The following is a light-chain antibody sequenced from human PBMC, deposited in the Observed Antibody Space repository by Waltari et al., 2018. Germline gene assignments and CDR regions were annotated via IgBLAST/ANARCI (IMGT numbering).Light chain of an antibody. CDR3: VLYLPSGIWV. CDR2: STN. Sequence: QTVVTQEPSFSVSPGGTVTLTCALSSGSVSTSFHPGWYQQTPGQAPRTLIYSTNTRSSGVPDRFSGSILGSKAALTITGAQADDESDYYCVLYLPSGIWVFGGGTKLTVL. J-gene: IGLJ3*02. V-gene: IGLV8-61*01. CDR1: SGSVSTSFH.